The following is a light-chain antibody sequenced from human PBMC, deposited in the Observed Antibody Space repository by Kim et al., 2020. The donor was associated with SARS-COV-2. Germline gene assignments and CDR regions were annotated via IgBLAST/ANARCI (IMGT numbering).Light chain of an antibody. CDR2: DNN. J-gene: IGLJ3*02. Sequence: QSVLTQPPSVSAAPGQKVTISCSGSSSNIGNNYVSWYQQFPGTAPKLLIYDNNKRPSGIPDRFSGSKSDTSATLGITGLQTGDEAEYYCGTWDSSLTAGVFGGGTQLTVL. CDR1: SSNIGNNY. V-gene: IGLV1-51*01. CDR3: GTWDSSLTAGV.